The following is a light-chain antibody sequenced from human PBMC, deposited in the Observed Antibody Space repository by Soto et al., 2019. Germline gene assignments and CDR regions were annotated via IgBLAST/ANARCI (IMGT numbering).Light chain of an antibody. Sequence: QSALTQPASVSGSPGQSITISCTGTSSDVGGYNYVSWYQHHPGKAPKLMIYDVSNRPSGVSNRFSGSKSGNTASLTISGLQAEDEADYYCSSYTGSSTPYVFVTGTKLTVL. CDR2: DVS. V-gene: IGLV2-14*03. CDR3: SSYTGSSTPYV. CDR1: SSDVGGYNY. J-gene: IGLJ1*01.